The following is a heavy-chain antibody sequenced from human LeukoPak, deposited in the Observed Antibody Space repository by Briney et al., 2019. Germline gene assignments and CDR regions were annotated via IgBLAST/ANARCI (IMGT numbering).Heavy chain of an antibody. CDR3: ARAVPYGDYGFDY. J-gene: IGHJ4*02. CDR1: GYTCTIND. Sequence: ASVKLSCKASGYTCTINDINWVRQATGQGLEWMGWMNPNSGNTGNAQKFQRRVTMTRNTSISTAYMELSSLRSEDTAVYYCARAVPYGDYGFDYWGQGALVTVSS. CDR2: MNPNSGNT. V-gene: IGHV1-8*01. D-gene: IGHD4-17*01.